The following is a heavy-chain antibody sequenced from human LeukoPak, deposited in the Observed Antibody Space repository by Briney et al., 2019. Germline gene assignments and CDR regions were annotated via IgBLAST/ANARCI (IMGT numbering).Heavy chain of an antibody. Sequence: GGSLRLSCAASGFTFSSYWMHWVRQAPGKGLVWVSRINSDGSSTSYADSAKGRFTISRDNAKNTLYLQMNSLRAEDTAVYYRAREEYSSSSGAFDIWGQGTMVTVSS. J-gene: IGHJ3*02. CDR3: AREEYSSSSGAFDI. CDR1: GFTFSSYW. V-gene: IGHV3-74*01. CDR2: INSDGSST. D-gene: IGHD6-6*01.